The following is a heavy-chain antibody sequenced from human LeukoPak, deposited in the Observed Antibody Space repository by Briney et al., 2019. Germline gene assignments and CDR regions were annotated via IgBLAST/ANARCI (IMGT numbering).Heavy chain of an antibody. CDR1: GFTVSSNY. J-gene: IGHJ4*02. Sequence: GGSLRLSCTASGFTVSSNYMSWVRQAPGKGLEWVSVIYSGGSTCYADSVKGRFTISRDNSKNTLYLQMNSLRAEDTVVYYCARSIDGYNSYYSDYWGQGTLVTVSS. CDR3: ARSIDGYNSYYSDY. CDR2: IYSGGST. D-gene: IGHD5-24*01. V-gene: IGHV3-53*01.